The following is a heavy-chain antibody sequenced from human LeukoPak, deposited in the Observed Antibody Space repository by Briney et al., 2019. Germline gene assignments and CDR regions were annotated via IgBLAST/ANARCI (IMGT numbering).Heavy chain of an antibody. CDR1: GFTFSSYS. CDR3: ARSGWRYCSSTSCYSWFDP. Sequence: KPGGSLRLSCAASGFTFSSYSMNWVRQAPGKGLEWVSSISSSGSYIYYADSVKGRFTISRDNAKNSLYLQMNSLRAEDTAVYYCARSGWRYCSSTSCYSWFDPWGQGTLVTVSS. D-gene: IGHD2-2*02. CDR2: ISSSGSYI. J-gene: IGHJ5*02. V-gene: IGHV3-21*01.